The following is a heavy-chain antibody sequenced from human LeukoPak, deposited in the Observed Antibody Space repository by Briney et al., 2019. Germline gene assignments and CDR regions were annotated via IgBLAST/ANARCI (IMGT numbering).Heavy chain of an antibody. CDR1: GFTVSSNY. CDR2: IYSGGST. J-gene: IGHJ6*03. V-gene: IGHV3-53*01. D-gene: IGHD3-10*01. Sequence: PGGSLRLSCAASGFTVSSNYMSWVRQAPGKGLEWVSVIYSGGSTYCADSVKGRFTISRDSSNNTVYLQMNSLRAEDTAVYFCARAGTTVRGVIASYYYYMDVWAKGPRSPSP. CDR3: ARAGTTVRGVIASYYYYMDV.